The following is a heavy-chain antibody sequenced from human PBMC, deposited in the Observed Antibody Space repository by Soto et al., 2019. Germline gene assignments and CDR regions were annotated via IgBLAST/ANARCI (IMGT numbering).Heavy chain of an antibody. Sequence: GESLKISCAASGFTFSSYWMSWVRQAPGKGLEWVANIKQDGSEKYYVDSVKGRFTISRDNAKNSLYLQMNSLRAEDTAVYYCARDRGSYYYWGQGTLVTVSS. J-gene: IGHJ4*02. V-gene: IGHV3-7*03. CDR1: GFTFSSYW. D-gene: IGHD1-26*01. CDR2: IKQDGSEK. CDR3: ARDRGSYYY.